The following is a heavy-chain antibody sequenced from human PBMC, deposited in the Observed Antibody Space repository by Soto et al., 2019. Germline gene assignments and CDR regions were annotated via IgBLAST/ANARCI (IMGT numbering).Heavy chain of an antibody. CDR1: GGSISSYY. Sequence: SETLSLTCTVSGGSISSYYWSWIRQPPGKGLEWIGYIYYSGSTNYNPSLKSRVTISVDTSKNQFSLKLSSVTAADTAVYYCAKDEYYYSRSGYYIFDSWGQGTLVTVSS. D-gene: IGHD3-22*01. J-gene: IGHJ4*02. CDR2: IYYSGST. V-gene: IGHV4-59*12. CDR3: AKDEYYYSRSGYYIFDS.